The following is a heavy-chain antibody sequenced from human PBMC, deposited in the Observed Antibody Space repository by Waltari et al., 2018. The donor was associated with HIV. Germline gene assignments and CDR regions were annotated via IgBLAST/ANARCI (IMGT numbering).Heavy chain of an antibody. CDR3: ARDEAEMATLTAFDI. D-gene: IGHD5-12*01. CDR1: RFTFSSYI. CDR2: IISVSVYR. V-gene: IGHV3-21*01. J-gene: IGHJ3*02. Sequence: EVQLVESGGGLVKPGGSLRLSCAASRFTFSSYIMNWVRQAPGKGLEWVSTIISVSVYRHYAGSVKGRFTSSRDNAKNSLYLQMTSLRAEDTAVYYCARDEAEMATLTAFDIWGQGTMVTVSS.